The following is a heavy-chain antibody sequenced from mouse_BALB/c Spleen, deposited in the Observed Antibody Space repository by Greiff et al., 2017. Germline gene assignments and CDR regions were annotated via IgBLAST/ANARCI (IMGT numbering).Heavy chain of an antibody. Sequence: LQQPGSELVRPGASVKLSCKASGYTFTSYWMHWVKQRPGQGLEWIGNIYPGSGSTNYDEKFKGKATLTVDKSSSTAYMELRSLTSEDSAVYYCARRYYGNPYYAMDYWGQGTSVTVSS. CDR2: IYPGSGST. D-gene: IGHD2-1*01. CDR1: GYTFTSYW. CDR3: ARRYYGNPYYAMDY. V-gene: IGHV1S22*01. J-gene: IGHJ4*01.